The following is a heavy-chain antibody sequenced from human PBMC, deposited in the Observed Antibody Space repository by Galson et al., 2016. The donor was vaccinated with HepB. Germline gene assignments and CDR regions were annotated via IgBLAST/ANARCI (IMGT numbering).Heavy chain of an antibody. D-gene: IGHD4/OR15-4a*01. CDR1: GFTLTDLS. J-gene: IGHJ4*02. Sequence: SVKVPCKVSGFTLTDLSMHWVRPAPGKGLEWRGGFEDGETISAQKSQGRVPMTEDTSTDTVYMELSSLSSEDPAVYYCATMELGAWDLNFWGQGTLVTVSS. V-gene: IGHV1-24*01. CDR3: ATMELGAWDLNF. CDR2: FEDGET.